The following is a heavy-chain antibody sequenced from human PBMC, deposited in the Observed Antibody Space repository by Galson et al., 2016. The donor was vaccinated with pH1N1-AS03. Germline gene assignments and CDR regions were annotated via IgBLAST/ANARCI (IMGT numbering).Heavy chain of an antibody. CDR2: ISGSGIST. J-gene: IGHJ5*02. D-gene: IGHD1-14*01. V-gene: IGHV3-23*01. CDR3: AKEQSHIKPLSGALS. CDR1: GFTFSSYA. Sequence: SLRLSCATSGFTFSSYAMFWVRQAPGKGLEWVSSISGSGISTYYADSVKGRFTISRDNSRNTVYLQMNSLRVEDTATYYCAKEQSHIKPLSGALSWGQGTRVNVSS.